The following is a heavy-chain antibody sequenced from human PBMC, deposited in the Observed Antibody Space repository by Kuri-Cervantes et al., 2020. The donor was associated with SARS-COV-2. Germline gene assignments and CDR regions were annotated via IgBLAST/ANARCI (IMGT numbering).Heavy chain of an antibody. D-gene: IGHD4-11*01. CDR2: IYSSGST. CDR3: VQLQHYNWFDP. V-gene: IGHV4-59*01. Sequence: SETLSLTCTVSGGSISSYYWSWIRQPPGKGLEWLGYIYSSGSTKYNPSLKSRVTISVDTSKTHFFLKLSSVTAADTAVYYCVQLQHYNWFDPWGQGTLVTVSS. J-gene: IGHJ5*02. CDR1: GGSISSYY.